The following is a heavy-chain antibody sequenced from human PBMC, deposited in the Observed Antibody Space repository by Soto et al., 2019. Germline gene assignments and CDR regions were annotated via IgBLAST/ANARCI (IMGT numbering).Heavy chain of an antibody. V-gene: IGHV4-34*01. CDR1: GRSFSGYY. Sequence: SATLSLTCAEYGRSFSGYYWSWILQPPGKGLELIGEINHSGSTNYNPSLKSRVTISVDTSKNQFSLKLSSVTAADTAVYYCARGFAGSPYYYGMDVWGQGTTVT. CDR2: INHSGST. J-gene: IGHJ6*02. CDR3: ARGFAGSPYYYGMDV.